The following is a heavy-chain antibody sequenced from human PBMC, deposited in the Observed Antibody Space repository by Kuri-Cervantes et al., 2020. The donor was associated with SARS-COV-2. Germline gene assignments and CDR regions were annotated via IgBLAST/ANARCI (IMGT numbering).Heavy chain of an antibody. D-gene: IGHD2-8*01. CDR3: AREVIVLMAYAMSL. CDR2: ISSSSSYT. J-gene: IGHJ4*02. V-gene: IGHV3-11*06. Sequence: GGSLRLSCAASGFTFSDYYMSWIRQAPGKGLEWVSYISSSSSYTNYADSVKGRFTISRDNSKNTLYLQMNSLRAEDTAVYYCAREVIVLMAYAMSLWGQGTLVTVSS. CDR1: GFTFSDYY.